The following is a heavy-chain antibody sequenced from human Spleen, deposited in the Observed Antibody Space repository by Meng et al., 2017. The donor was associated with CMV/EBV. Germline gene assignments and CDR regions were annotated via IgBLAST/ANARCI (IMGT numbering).Heavy chain of an antibody. J-gene: IGHJ4*02. D-gene: IGHD1-26*01. V-gene: IGHV4-34*01. Sequence: VRLHQWGAGLLNPSQPLPPRCAVYGGALSGYYWSWIRQPPGKGLEWIGEINHSGSTNYNPSLKSRVTISVDTSKNQFSLKLSSVTAADTAVYYCARSRIVGVYIPYGYWGQGTLVTVSS. CDR2: INHSGST. CDR3: ARSRIVGVYIPYGY. CDR1: GGALSGYY.